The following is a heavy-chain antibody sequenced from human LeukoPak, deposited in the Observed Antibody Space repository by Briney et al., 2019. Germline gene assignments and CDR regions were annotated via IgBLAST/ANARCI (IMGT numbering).Heavy chain of an antibody. V-gene: IGHV1-2*02. CDR3: AREVGYGKPNWFDP. Sequence: GASVKVSCKASGYTFTGCYMHWVRQAPGQGLEWMGWINPNSGGTNYAQKFQGRVTMTRDTSISTAYMELSRLRSDDTAVYYCAREVGYGKPNWFDPLGPGNPGHRLL. CDR1: GYTFTGCY. J-gene: IGHJ5*02. CDR2: INPNSGGT. D-gene: IGHD5-12*01.